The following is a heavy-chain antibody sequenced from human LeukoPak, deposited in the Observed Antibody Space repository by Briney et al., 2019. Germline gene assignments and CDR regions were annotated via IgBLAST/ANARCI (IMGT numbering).Heavy chain of an antibody. CDR2: ISGSGGST. J-gene: IGHJ4*02. V-gene: IGHV3-23*01. CDR3: AKAGVYDILTGYYPAYYFDY. D-gene: IGHD3-9*01. Sequence: LSGGSLRLSCAASGFTFSSYSMSWVRQAPGKGLEWVSAISGSGGSTYYADSVKGRFTISRDNSKNTLYLQMNSLRAEDTAVYYCAKAGVYDILTGYYPAYYFDYWGQGTLVTVSS. CDR1: GFTFSSYS.